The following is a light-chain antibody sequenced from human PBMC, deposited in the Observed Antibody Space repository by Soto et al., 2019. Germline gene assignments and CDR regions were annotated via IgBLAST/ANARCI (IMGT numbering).Light chain of an antibody. Sequence: QSVLTQPASVSGSPGQSITISCTGTSSDVGSYNLVSWYQQRPGKAPKLMIYEVSKRPSGVSNRFSGSKSGDTASLTVSGLQAEDEADYYCSSYAGSNNFVFGTGTKVTVL. CDR3: SSYAGSNNFV. CDR2: EVS. J-gene: IGLJ1*01. CDR1: SSDVGSYNL. V-gene: IGLV2-14*02.